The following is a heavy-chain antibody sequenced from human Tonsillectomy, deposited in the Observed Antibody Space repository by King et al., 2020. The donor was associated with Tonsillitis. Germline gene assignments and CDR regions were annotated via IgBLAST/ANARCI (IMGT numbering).Heavy chain of an antibody. J-gene: IGHJ5*02. Sequence: QLQESGPGLVKPSETLSLTCTVSGGSISSTSFYWGWIRQPPGKGLEWIGSILYSGITYYDPSLKSRVTISVDTSKNQFSLKLSSVTAADTAVYYCARHRLLNWFDRWGKGTLVTVSS. V-gene: IGHV4-39*01. CDR1: GGSISSTSFY. CDR3: ARHRLLNWFDR. CDR2: ILYSGIT. D-gene: IGHD2/OR15-2a*01.